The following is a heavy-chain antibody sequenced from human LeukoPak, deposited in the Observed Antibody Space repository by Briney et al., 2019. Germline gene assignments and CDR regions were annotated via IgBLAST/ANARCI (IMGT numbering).Heavy chain of an antibody. CDR3: ARESSYYYGMDV. V-gene: IGHV3-21*01. CDR1: GSTFSSYS. CDR2: ISMSSSYI. Sequence: GRCLRLSCAASGSTFSSYSMDWVRQAPGKGLEWVSFISMSSSYIYYADSVKGRLTIPRHNAKNSLYLQTNSLRDEDTAVYYCARESSYYYGMDVWGKGTTVTVSS. D-gene: IGHD2-2*01. J-gene: IGHJ6*04.